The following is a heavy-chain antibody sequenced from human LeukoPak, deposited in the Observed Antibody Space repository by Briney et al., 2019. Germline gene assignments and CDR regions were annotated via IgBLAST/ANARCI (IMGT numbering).Heavy chain of an antibody. CDR1: GFTFNNYG. V-gene: IGHV3-30*18. D-gene: IGHD2-2*01. CDR2: ISYDGSNK. CDR3: AKDYCSSSSCYGEY. J-gene: IGHJ4*02. Sequence: PGRSLRLSCAASGFTFNNYGMHWVRQAPGKGLEWVAVISYDGSNKYYADSVKGRFTISRDNSKNTQYLQMNSLRAEDTAVYYCAKDYCSSSSCYGEYWGQGTLVTVSS.